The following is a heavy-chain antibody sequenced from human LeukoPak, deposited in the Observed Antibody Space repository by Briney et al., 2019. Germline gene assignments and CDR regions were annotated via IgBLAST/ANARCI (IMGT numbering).Heavy chain of an antibody. CDR1: GYTFTSYD. CDR2: MNPNSGNT. CDR3: VKGPRGDTIVTLPAALH. J-gene: IGHJ4*02. D-gene: IGHD2-15*01. V-gene: IGHV1-8*03. Sequence: VASVKVSCKASGYTFTSYDINWVRQATGQGLEGMGWMNPNSGNTGYTQKFPGRVTITRNTSISTAYMELSSLRSEDTAVYYCVKGPRGDTIVTLPAALHWGQGTLVTVSS.